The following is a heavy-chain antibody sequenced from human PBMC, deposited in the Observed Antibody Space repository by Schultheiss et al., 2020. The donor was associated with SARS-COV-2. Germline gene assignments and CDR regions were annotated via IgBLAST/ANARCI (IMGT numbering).Heavy chain of an antibody. J-gene: IGHJ3*01. CDR2: IKQDGSEK. Sequence: GESLKISCAASGFTFSSYWMHWVRQAPGKGLEWVANIKQDGSEKYYVDSVKGRFTISRDNSKNTLSLRLNSLRAEDTALYYCVRNYQYAFDVWGQGTMVTVSS. D-gene: IGHD1-7*01. CDR1: GFTFSSYW. V-gene: IGHV3-7*01. CDR3: VRNYQYAFDV.